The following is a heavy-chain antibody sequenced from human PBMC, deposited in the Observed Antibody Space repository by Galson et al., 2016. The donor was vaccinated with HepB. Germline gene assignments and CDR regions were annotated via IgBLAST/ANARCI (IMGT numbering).Heavy chain of an antibody. D-gene: IGHD4-11*01. CDR3: ARGKSGPTAYGMDA. V-gene: IGHV4-4*02. J-gene: IGHJ6*02. CDR1: GGSISSINW. Sequence: SETLSLTCAVSGGSISSINWWTWVRQSPGTGLEWIGEIHQSGTTSYNPSLKSRVTLSVDKSKNQFSLKLTSVTAADTAAYYCARGKSGPTAYGMDAWGQGTTGTVSS. CDR2: IHQSGTT.